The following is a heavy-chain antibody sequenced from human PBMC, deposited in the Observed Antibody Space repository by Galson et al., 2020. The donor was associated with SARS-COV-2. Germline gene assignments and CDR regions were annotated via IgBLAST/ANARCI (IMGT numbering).Heavy chain of an antibody. CDR2: IIPILGIA. Sequence: SVKVSCKASGGTFSSYAISWVRQAPGQGLEWMGGIIPILGIANYAQKFQGRVTITADKSTSTAYMELSSLRSEDTAVYYCAKTTYNWGEFLNYYYYYMDVWGKGTTVTVSS. CDR3: AKTTYNWGEFLNYYYYYMDV. J-gene: IGHJ6*03. CDR1: GGTFSSYA. V-gene: IGHV1-69*10. D-gene: IGHD1-1*01.